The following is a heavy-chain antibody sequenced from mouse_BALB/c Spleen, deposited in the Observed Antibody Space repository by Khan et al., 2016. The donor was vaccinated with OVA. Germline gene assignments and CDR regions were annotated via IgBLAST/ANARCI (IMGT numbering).Heavy chain of an antibody. CDR1: GFSLTNYG. Sequence: QVQLKESGPGLVAPSQSLSITCTVSGFSLTNYGVHWLRQPPGKGLEWLGLIWAGGSTNYNSALMSRLSISKDNSKGQVFLKMNSLQTGDTAVYYCATLYRYEPYWGQGTLVTVSA. CDR2: IWAGGST. D-gene: IGHD2-12*01. V-gene: IGHV2-9*02. CDR3: ATLYRYEPY. J-gene: IGHJ3*01.